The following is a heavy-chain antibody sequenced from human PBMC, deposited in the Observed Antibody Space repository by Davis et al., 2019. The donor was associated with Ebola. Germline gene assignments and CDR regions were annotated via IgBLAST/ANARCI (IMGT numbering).Heavy chain of an antibody. D-gene: IGHD1-26*01. CDR3: ASAHRVGDY. V-gene: IGHV3-30-3*01. J-gene: IGHJ4*02. Sequence: PGGSLRLSCAASGFTFSSYAMHWVRQAPGKGLEWVAVISYDGSNKYYADSVKGRFTISRDNSKNTLYLQMNSRRAEDTAVYYCASAHRVGDYWGQGTLVTVSS. CDR1: GFTFSSYA. CDR2: ISYDGSNK.